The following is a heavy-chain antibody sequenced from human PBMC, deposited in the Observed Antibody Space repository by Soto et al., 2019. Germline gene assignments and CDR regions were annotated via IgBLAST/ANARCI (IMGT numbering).Heavy chain of an antibody. D-gene: IGHD3-3*01. CDR1: GGSISSYF. J-gene: IGHJ3*02. CDR3: ARDGDFWSGSYAFDI. CDR2: IYTSGST. Sequence: QVQLQESGPGLAKPSETLSLTCTVSGGSISSYFWSWIRQPAGKGLEWLGRIYTSGSTNYNPSLRSRVTMSVDTSKNQFSLRLSSVTAADTAVYYCARDGDFWSGSYAFDIWGQGTMVTVSS. V-gene: IGHV4-4*07.